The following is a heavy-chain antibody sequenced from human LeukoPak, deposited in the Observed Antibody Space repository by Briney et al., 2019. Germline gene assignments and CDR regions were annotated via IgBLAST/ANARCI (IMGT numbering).Heavy chain of an antibody. CDR3: ARQSFVVVTAIPNLYYFDY. CDR2: IYYSGST. V-gene: IGHV4-59*08. J-gene: IGHJ4*02. CDR1: GGSISSYY. Sequence: SETLSLTCTVSGGSISSYYWSWIRQPPGKGLEWIGYIYYSGSTDYNPSLKSRVTISVDTSKNQFSLKLSSVTAADTAVYYCARQSFVVVTAIPNLYYFDYWGQGTLVTVSS. D-gene: IGHD2-21*02.